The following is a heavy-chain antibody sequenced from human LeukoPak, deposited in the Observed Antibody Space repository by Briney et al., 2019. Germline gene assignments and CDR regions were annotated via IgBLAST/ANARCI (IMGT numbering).Heavy chain of an antibody. CDR1: GFTFSSYA. CDR3: AKACYSGTYHSWDSYYGMDV. D-gene: IGHD1-26*01. Sequence: PGGSLRLSCAASGFTFSSYAMSWVRQAPGKGLEWVSAYSYRCCSPYYADSVKGRFTISRDNFKNTLYLQMNSLRAEDTAIYYCAKACYSGTYHSWDSYYGMDVWGQGTTVTVSS. CDR2: YSYRCCSP. J-gene: IGHJ6*02. V-gene: IGHV3-23*01.